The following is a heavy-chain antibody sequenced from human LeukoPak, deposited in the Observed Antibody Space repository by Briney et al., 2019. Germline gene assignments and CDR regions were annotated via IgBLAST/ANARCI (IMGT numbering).Heavy chain of an antibody. CDR2: IYYSGTT. D-gene: IGHD6-19*01. Sequence: PSETLSLTCTLSGCSISSSNYYWAWLRQRPGKGREWIGSIYYSGTTSCNPTLKSRVTISVDKNKNQFSLKLSSVPAADTAVYYYARRGSGWYPPHYDYWGQGTLVTVSS. CDR3: ARRGSGWYPPHYDY. CDR1: GCSISSSNYY. V-gene: IGHV4-39*01. J-gene: IGHJ4*02.